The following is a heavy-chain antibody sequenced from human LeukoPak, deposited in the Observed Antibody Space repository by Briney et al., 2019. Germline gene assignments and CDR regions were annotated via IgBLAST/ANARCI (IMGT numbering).Heavy chain of an antibody. Sequence: PGRSLRLSCAASGFTFSSYGMHWVRQAPGKGLEWVAVIWYDGSNKYYADSVKGRFTVSRDNSKNTLYLQMNSLRAEDTAVYYCARDTYDPYYGMDVWGQGTTVTVSS. CDR3: ARDTYDPYYGMDV. D-gene: IGHD3-22*01. J-gene: IGHJ6*02. CDR1: GFTFSSYG. CDR2: IWYDGSNK. V-gene: IGHV3-33*08.